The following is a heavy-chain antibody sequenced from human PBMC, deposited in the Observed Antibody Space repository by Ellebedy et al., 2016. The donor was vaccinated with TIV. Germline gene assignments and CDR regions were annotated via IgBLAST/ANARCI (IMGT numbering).Heavy chain of an antibody. CDR2: IYGSGRST. Sequence: PGGSLRLSCAASGFTFSTYAMSWVRQTPGKGLEWVSGIYGSGRSTFYADSVKGRFTISRDNSKNTLYLHMNSLRVEDTATYYCAKDQVAGDGRWVFDMWGQGTKVTVSS. V-gene: IGHV3-23*01. J-gene: IGHJ3*02. D-gene: IGHD5-24*01. CDR3: AKDQVAGDGRWVFDM. CDR1: GFTFSTYA.